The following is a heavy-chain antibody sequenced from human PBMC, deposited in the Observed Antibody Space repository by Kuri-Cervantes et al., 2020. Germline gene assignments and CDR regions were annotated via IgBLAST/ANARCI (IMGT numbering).Heavy chain of an antibody. D-gene: IGHD3-22*01. CDR1: GGTFSSYA. J-gene: IGHJ3*02. CDR2: IIPIFGTA. Sequence: SVKVSCKASGGTFSSYAISWVRQAPGQGLEWMGGIIPIFGTANYAQKFQGRATITADKSTSTVYMELSSLRSEDTAVYYCARVDVTMIVVGALGAFDIWGQGTMVTVSS. CDR3: ARVDVTMIVVGALGAFDI. V-gene: IGHV1-69*06.